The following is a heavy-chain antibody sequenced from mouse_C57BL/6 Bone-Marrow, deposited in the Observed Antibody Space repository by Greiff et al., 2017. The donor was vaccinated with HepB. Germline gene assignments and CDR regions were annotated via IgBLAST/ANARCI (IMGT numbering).Heavy chain of an antibody. Sequence: EVMLVESGGDLVKPGGSLKLSCAASGFTFSTSGMSWVRQTPDKRLEWVATINTGGTYTYYADSVRGRFTISSDTAKNTLFLLMSSLKSEDSAIYYCARDRFDYYFDYWGQGTTLTVSS. J-gene: IGHJ2*01. CDR2: INTGGTYT. CDR1: GFTFSTSG. V-gene: IGHV5-6*01. CDR3: ARDRFDYYFDY.